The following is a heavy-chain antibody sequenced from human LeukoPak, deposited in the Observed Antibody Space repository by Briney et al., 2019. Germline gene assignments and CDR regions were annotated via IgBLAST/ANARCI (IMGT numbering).Heavy chain of an antibody. CDR2: IYPGDSDA. Sequence: GESLKISCKGSGYSFTSYWIGWVRQMPGKGLEWMGIIYPGDSDARYSPSFQGQVTISADKSISTAYLQWSSLKASDTAMYYCARPYCGGDCYSLYFQHWGQGTLVTVSS. CDR1: GYSFTSYW. CDR3: ARPYCGGDCYSLYFQH. J-gene: IGHJ1*01. D-gene: IGHD2-21*02. V-gene: IGHV5-51*01.